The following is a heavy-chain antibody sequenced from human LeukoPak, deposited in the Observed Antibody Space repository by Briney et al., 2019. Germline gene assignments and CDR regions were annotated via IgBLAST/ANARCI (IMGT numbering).Heavy chain of an antibody. Sequence: SETLSLTCTVSGGSISSYYWSWMRQPPGKGLEWIGYISYSGNTNYNPSLKSRVTMSLDTSWNQFSLKLSSVTAADTAVYYCASLPGAYYYDSSGYYLDYWGQGTLVTVSS. V-gene: IGHV4-59*01. J-gene: IGHJ4*02. CDR1: GGSISSYY. CDR2: ISYSGNT. CDR3: ASLPGAYYYDSSGYYLDY. D-gene: IGHD3-22*01.